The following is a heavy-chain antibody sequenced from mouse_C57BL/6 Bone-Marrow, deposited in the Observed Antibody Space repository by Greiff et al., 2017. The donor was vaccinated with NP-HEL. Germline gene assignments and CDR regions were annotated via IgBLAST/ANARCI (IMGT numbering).Heavy chain of an antibody. CDR2: IWSGGST. D-gene: IGHD2-1*01. J-gene: IGHJ2*01. CDR1: GFSLTSYG. CDR3: ASLIYYGNYYFDY. Sequence: VKPVESGPGLVQPSQSLSITCTVSGFSLTSYGVHWVRQSPGKGLEWLGVIWSGGSTDYNAAFISRLSISKDNSKSQVFFKMNSLQADDTAIYYCASLIYYGNYYFDYWGQGTTLTVSS. V-gene: IGHV2-2*01.